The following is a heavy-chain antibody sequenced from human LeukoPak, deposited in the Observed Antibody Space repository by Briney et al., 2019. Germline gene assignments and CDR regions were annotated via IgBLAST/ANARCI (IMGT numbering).Heavy chain of an antibody. CDR2: IYYSGTT. Sequence: SETLSLTCTVSGGSISSYYWSWIRQPPGKGLEWIGYIYYSGTTNYNPSLKSRVTISVDTSKNQFSLKLSSVTAADTAVYYCARGVYIAAAQYGYWGQGTLATVSS. CDR1: GGSISSYY. CDR3: ARGVYIAAAQYGY. J-gene: IGHJ4*02. D-gene: IGHD6-13*01. V-gene: IGHV4-59*01.